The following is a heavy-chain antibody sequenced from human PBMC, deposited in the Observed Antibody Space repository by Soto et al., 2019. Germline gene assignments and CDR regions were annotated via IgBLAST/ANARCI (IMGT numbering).Heavy chain of an antibody. V-gene: IGHV3-23*01. Sequence: PGGSLRLSCAASGFTFSSYGMSWVRQAPGKGLEWVSAISGSGGSTYYADSVKGRFTISRDNSKNTLYLQMNSLRAEDTAVYYCAKDRSPRIYYDSSGWPAPRSSERKRVGFDAFDIWRQGTMVTVSS. CDR1: GFTFSSYG. J-gene: IGHJ3*02. D-gene: IGHD3-22*01. CDR2: ISGSGGST. CDR3: AKDRSPRIYYDSSGWPAPRSSERKRVGFDAFDI.